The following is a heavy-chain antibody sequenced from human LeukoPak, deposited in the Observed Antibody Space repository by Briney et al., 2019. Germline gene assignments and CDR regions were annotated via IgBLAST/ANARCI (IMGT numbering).Heavy chain of an antibody. J-gene: IGHJ4*02. CDR1: GGSISSYY. CDR3: AGGYDPTYYFDY. D-gene: IGHD1-14*01. CDR2: IYYSGST. V-gene: IGHV4-59*01. Sequence: SETLSLTCTVSGGSISSYYWSWIRQPPGKGLEWIGYIYYSGSTNYNPSLKGRVTISVDTSKNQFSLKLSSVTAADTAVYYCAGGYDPTYYFDYWGQGTLVTVSS.